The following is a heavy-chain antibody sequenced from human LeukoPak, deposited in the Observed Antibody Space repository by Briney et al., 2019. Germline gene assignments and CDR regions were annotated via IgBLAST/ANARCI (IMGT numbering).Heavy chain of an antibody. CDR3: ARAPMIVVVFPPRLDY. J-gene: IGHJ4*02. CDR1: GYTFTGYY. Sequence: VASVKVSCKTSGYTFTGYYMHWVRQAPGQGVEWMGWINPNSGGTNYAQKFQDRDTMTGDTSISTAYMELSRLTSDDTAVYYCARAPMIVVVFPPRLDYWGQGTLVTVSS. D-gene: IGHD3-22*01. V-gene: IGHV1-2*02. CDR2: INPNSGGT.